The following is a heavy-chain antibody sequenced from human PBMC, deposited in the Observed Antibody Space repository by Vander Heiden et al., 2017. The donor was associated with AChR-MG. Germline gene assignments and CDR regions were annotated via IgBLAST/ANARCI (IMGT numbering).Heavy chain of an antibody. CDR2: ISYDGSNK. CDR3: AKARYNWNDADAFDI. Sequence: QVQLVESGGGVVQPGRSLRLSCAASGFTFSSYGMHWVRQAPGKGLEWVAVISYDGSNKYYADSVKGRFTISRDNSKNTLYLQMNSLRAEDTAVYYCAKARYNWNDADAFDIWGQGTMVTVSS. D-gene: IGHD1-20*01. CDR1: GFTFSSYG. V-gene: IGHV3-30*18. J-gene: IGHJ3*02.